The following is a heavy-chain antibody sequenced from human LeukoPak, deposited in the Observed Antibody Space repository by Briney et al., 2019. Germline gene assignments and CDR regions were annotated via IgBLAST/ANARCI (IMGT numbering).Heavy chain of an antibody. Sequence: PGGSLRLSCTASGFTFGDYAMSWVRQAPGKGLEWVGFSRSKAYGGTTEYAASVKGRFTISRDDSKSIAYLQMNSLKTEDTAVYYCTRAPAGIQLWLPWFDPWGQGTLVTVSS. CDR2: SRSKAYGGTT. CDR1: GFTFGDYA. D-gene: IGHD5-18*01. J-gene: IGHJ5*02. V-gene: IGHV3-49*04. CDR3: TRAPAGIQLWLPWFDP.